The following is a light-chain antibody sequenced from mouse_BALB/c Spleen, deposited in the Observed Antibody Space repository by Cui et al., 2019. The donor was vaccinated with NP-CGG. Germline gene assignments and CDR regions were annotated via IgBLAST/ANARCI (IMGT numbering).Light chain of an antibody. CDR3: ALWYSNHWV. CDR2: GTN. J-gene: IGLJ1*01. V-gene: IGLV1*01. Sequence: QAVVAQESALITSPGETVTLTCRSSTVAVTTSNYANWVQEKPDHLFTGLIGGTNNRVPGVPARFSGSLIGDKAALTITGAQTEDEAIYFCALWYSNHWVFGGGTKLTVL. CDR1: TVAVTTSNY.